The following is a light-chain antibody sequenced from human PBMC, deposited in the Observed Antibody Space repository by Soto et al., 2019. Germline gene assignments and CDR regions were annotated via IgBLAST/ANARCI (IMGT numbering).Light chain of an antibody. V-gene: IGKV4-1*01. CDR2: WAS. CDR1: QSVLYSSNNKNY. J-gene: IGKJ4*01. Sequence: DIVMSQSPDSLAVSLGERATINCKSSQSVLYSSNNKNYLAWYQQKPGQPPKLLIYWASNLETGVPSRFSGSGSGTDFTFTISSLQPEDIATYYCQQYDNLPLTFGGGSKVDVK. CDR3: QQYDNLPLT.